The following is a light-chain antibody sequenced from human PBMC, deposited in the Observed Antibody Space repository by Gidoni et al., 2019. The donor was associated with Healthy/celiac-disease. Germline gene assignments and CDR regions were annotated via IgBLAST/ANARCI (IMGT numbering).Light chain of an antibody. CDR1: SSDVGGYNY. CDR3: SSDAGSNNLEV. J-gene: IGLJ2*01. Sequence: SALTQPPPASGSPGQSVTISCTGTSSDVGGYNYVSWYQQHPGKAPKLMIYEVSKRPSGVPDRFSGSKSGNTASLTVSGLQAEDEADYYCSSDAGSNNLEVFGGGTKLTVL. V-gene: IGLV2-8*01. CDR2: EVS.